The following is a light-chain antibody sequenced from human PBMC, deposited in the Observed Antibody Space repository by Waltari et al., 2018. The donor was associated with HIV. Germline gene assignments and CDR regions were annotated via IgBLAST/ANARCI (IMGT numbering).Light chain of an antibody. CDR2: SNN. CDR1: YSNIGTDV. V-gene: IGLV1-44*01. Sequence: QSVLTQPPSASGTPGPRVTIPCSGSYSNIGTDVVNWYQQLPGTAPKLLIYSNNHRPSGVPDRFSGSKSGTSTSLAISGLQSEDEAAYYCAAWDDSLNALLFGGGTKLTVL. CDR3: AAWDDSLNALL. J-gene: IGLJ2*01.